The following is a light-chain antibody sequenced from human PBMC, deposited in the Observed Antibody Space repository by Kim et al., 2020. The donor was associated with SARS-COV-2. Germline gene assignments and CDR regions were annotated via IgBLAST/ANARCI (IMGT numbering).Light chain of an antibody. CDR1: QSISSY. J-gene: IGKJ2*03. Sequence: DIQMTQSPSSLSASVGDRVTITCRASQSISSYLNWYQQKPGKAPKLLIYAAPSLQSGVPSRFSGSGSGTDFTLTISSLQPEDFATYYCQQSYSTLPYSFGQGTKLEI. V-gene: IGKV1-39*01. CDR3: QQSYSTLPYS. CDR2: AAP.